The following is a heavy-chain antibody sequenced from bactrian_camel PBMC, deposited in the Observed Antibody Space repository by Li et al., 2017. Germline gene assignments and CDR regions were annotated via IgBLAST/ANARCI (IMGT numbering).Heavy chain of an antibody. V-gene: IGHV3S1*01. J-gene: IGHJ7*01. Sequence: VQLVESGGGSVQSGGSLRLSYVASGYTSSSYCMGWFRQAPGKGLEWVSSISMYGSSTFYADSVKGRFTISQGNAKNTIYLQMNNVKFEDTSVYYCSQSPNYGLACRGQGTQVTVS. CDR1: GYTSSSYC. CDR2: ISMYGSST.